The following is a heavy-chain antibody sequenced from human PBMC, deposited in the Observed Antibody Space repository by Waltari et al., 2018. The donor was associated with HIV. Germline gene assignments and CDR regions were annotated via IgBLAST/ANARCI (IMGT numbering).Heavy chain of an antibody. CDR2: ISYDGSNK. J-gene: IGHJ4*02. V-gene: IGHV3-30*18. Sequence: QVQLVESGGGVVQPGRSLRLSCAASGFTFGFTFGSFGMHWVRQAPGKWLEWVAVISYDGSNKYYADSVKGRFTIFRDNSKNTLYLQMNSLRAEDTAVYYCAKTYYYGSGSYGSFHYWGQGTLVTVSS. D-gene: IGHD3-10*01. CDR1: GFTFGFTFGSFG. CDR3: AKTYYYGSGSYGSFHY.